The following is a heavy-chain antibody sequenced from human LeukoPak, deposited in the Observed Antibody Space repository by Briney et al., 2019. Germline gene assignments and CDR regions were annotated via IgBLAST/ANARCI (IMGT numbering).Heavy chain of an antibody. CDR1: GYSFSIYG. D-gene: IGHD4-17*01. J-gene: IGHJ4*02. CDR3: ARCGAAVTTHFSH. Sequence: ASVQVSCKASGYSFSIYGITWARQAPGQGLEYLGWISASDGTTNYAQKVQDRVTMTTDTSTSTAYLGLRSLRSEDTAVYYCARCGAAVTTHFSHWGQGTLVTVSS. CDR2: ISASDGTT. V-gene: IGHV1-18*01.